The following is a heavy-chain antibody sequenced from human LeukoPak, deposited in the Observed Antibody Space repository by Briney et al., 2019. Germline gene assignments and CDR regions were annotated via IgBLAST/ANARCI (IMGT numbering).Heavy chain of an antibody. J-gene: IGHJ5*01. CDR1: GLTFNNYA. CDR3: ATGYSDSLRSPLDS. V-gene: IGHV3-23*01. D-gene: IGHD3-22*01. Sequence: GGSLRLSCAASGLTFNNYALTWTRQAPGKGLEWVSSSSGRGGNTYYADSVKGRFTISRDDSKNTLFLQMNRLRGEDTAVYYCATGYSDSLRSPLDSWGQGSLVTVSS. CDR2: SSGRGGNT.